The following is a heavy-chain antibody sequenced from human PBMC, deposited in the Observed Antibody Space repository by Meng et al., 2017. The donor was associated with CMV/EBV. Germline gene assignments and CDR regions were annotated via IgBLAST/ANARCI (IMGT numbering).Heavy chain of an antibody. CDR1: GGSVSGYY. D-gene: IGHD3-3*01. J-gene: IGHJ5*02. CDR3: ARAPHVLRFRNWFDP. Sequence: GAGRSKLSETRALPRPGYGGSVSGYYWRWIRHPPGKGLELIGEINHSGSTNYTPSLKSRVTIAVDTSKNQFSLKLSSVTAADTAVYYCARAPHVLRFRNWFDPWGQGTLVTVSS. V-gene: IGHV4-34*01. CDR2: INHSGST.